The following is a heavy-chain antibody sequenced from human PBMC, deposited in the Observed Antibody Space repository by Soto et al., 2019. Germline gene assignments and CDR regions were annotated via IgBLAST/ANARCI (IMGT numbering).Heavy chain of an antibody. J-gene: IGHJ4*02. CDR3: AKDAGYDFCPYY. CDR2: ISYDGSNK. V-gene: IGHV3-30*18. Sequence: VAVISYDGSNKYYADSVKGRFTISRDNSKNTLYLQMNSLRAEDTAVYYCAKDAGYDFCPYYWGQGTLVTVSS. D-gene: IGHD3-3*01.